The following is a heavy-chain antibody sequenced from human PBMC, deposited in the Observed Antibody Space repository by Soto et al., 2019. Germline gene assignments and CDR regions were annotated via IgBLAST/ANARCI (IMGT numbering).Heavy chain of an antibody. CDR3: ASVGEGGSSSTHQDY. CDR1: GVSISSYY. J-gene: IGHJ4*02. D-gene: IGHD6-6*01. CDR2: VFYNEIT. V-gene: IGHV4-59*01. Sequence: PSETLSLTCAVSGVSISSYYWSWIRQPPGKGLEWIGYVFYNEITNYSPSLKGRVSMSMEMSTNHFSLEVRSVTAADTAVYFCASVGEGGSSSTHQDYWGQGALVTVSS.